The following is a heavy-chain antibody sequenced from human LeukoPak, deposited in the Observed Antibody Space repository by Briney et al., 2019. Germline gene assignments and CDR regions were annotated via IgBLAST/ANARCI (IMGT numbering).Heavy chain of an antibody. CDR3: ASLYDFWSGYPEFQH. J-gene: IGHJ1*01. V-gene: IGHV1-2*02. CDR2: INPNSGGT. Sequence: ASVKVSCKASGYTFTGYYMHWVRQAPGQGLEWMGWINPNSGGTNYAQKFQGRVTMTRDTSISTAYMELSRLRSDDTAVYYCASLYDFWSGYPEFQHWGQGTLVTVSS. CDR1: GYTFTGYY. D-gene: IGHD3-3*01.